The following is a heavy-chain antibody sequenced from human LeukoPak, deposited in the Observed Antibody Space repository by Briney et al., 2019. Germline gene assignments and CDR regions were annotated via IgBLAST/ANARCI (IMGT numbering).Heavy chain of an antibody. CDR1: GFTFSSYA. CDR2: ISGSGGST. Sequence: GGFLRLSCAASGFTFSSYAMSWVRQAPGKGLEWVSAISGSGGSTYYADSVKGRFTISRDNSKNTLYLQMNSLRAEDTAVYYCAKGYGLLPLYYFDYWGQGTLVTVSS. V-gene: IGHV3-23*01. D-gene: IGHD2-15*01. CDR3: AKGYGLLPLYYFDY. J-gene: IGHJ4*02.